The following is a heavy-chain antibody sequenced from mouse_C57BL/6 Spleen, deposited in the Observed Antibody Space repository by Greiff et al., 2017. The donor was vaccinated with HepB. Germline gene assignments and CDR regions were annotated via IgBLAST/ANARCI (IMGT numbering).Heavy chain of an antibody. CDR2: INPNNGGT. D-gene: IGHD1-1*01. J-gene: IGHJ2*01. CDR1: GYTFTDYN. V-gene: IGHV1-22*01. Sequence: EVKLVESGPELVKPGASVKMSCKASGYTFTDYNMHWVKQSHGKSLEWIGYINPNNGGTSYNQKFKGKATLTVNKSSSTAYMELRSLTSEDSAVYYCASPYYGSSYDYWGQGTTLTVSS. CDR3: ASPYYGSSYDY.